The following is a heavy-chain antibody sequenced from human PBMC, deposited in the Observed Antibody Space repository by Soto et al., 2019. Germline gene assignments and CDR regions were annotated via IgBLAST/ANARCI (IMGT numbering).Heavy chain of an antibody. V-gene: IGHV1-18*01. CDR3: ARDKYRRGGSCSFRYYYYGMDV. CDR1: GYTFTSYG. Sequence: QVQLVQSGAEVKKPVASVKVSCKASGYTFTSYGISWVRQAPGQGLEWMGWISAYNGNTNYAQKLQGRVTMTTDTSTSTAYMELRSLRSDDTAVYYCARDKYRRGGSCSFRYYYYGMDVWGQGTTVTVSS. CDR2: ISAYNGNT. D-gene: IGHD2-15*01. J-gene: IGHJ6*02.